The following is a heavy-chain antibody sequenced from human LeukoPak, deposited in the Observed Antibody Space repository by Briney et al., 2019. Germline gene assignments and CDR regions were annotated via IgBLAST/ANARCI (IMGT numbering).Heavy chain of an antibody. D-gene: IGHD3-22*01. CDR1: GFTFGDYA. CDR2: IRSKAYGGTT. J-gene: IGHJ3*02. Sequence: PGGSLRLSCTASGFTFGDYAMSWFRQAPGKGLEWVGFIRSKAYGGTTEYAASVKGRFTISRDDSKSIAYLQMNSLKTEDTAVYYCTRECWYYDSSGYYDGADAFDIWGQGTMVTVSS. V-gene: IGHV3-49*03. CDR3: TRECWYYDSSGYYDGADAFDI.